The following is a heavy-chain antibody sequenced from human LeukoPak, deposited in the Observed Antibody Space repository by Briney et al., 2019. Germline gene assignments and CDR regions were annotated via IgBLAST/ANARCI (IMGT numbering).Heavy chain of an antibody. V-gene: IGHV6-1*01. Sequence: SQTLSLTCAISGGILSSNSADWLCLRQSPSRGLEWLGSTYYTSKWYNDYAVSVKSRITINPDTSKNQFSLQPNYEPPEDTGVYFCARARISTFDYWGQGTLVTVSS. CDR3: ARARISTFDY. CDR1: GGILSSNSAD. D-gene: IGHD6-13*01. CDR2: TYYTSKWYN. J-gene: IGHJ4*02.